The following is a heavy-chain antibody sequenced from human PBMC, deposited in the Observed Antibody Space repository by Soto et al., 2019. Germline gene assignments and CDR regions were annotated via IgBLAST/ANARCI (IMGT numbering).Heavy chain of an antibody. CDR2: MNQDGSES. V-gene: IGHV3-7*01. Sequence: EVQLVESGGGLVQPGGSLRLYCAASGFSLISYWMSWVRQAPGKGLEWVANMNQDGSESDYVGSVKGRFTFTRDNAKNSLYLQMNSLRAEDTAVYYCARLSTSAGRRDLACWGQGTLVTVSS. CDR3: ARLSTSAGRRDLAC. CDR1: GFSLISYW. J-gene: IGHJ4*02.